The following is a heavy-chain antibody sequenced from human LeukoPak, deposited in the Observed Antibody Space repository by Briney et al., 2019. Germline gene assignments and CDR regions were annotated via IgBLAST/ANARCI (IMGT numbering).Heavy chain of an antibody. CDR3: AKMGNYYDASGYFDW. CDR1: GDSISRYY. V-gene: IGHV4-59*01. Sequence: SETLSLTCAVSGDSISRYYWSWIRQPPGKGLECLGYMYHSGITNYNPSLKSRVTMSVDTSKNQFSLKLKSVTAADTAVYYCAKMGNYYDASGYFDWWGQGTLVTVSS. D-gene: IGHD3-22*01. CDR2: MYHSGIT. J-gene: IGHJ4*02.